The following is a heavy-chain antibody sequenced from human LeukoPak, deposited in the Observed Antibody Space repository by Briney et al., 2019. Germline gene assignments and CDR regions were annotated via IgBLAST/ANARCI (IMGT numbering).Heavy chain of an antibody. Sequence: PGGTLRLSCAAAGFTFSNYGMSWVRQAPGKGLEWVSAISGSGGSTYYADSVKGRFTISRDNSKNTLYLQMNSLRAEDTAVYYCAKGPAMVRGTFDPWGQGTLVTVSS. CDR2: ISGSGGST. CDR1: GFTFSNYG. V-gene: IGHV3-23*01. D-gene: IGHD3-10*01. J-gene: IGHJ5*02. CDR3: AKGPAMVRGTFDP.